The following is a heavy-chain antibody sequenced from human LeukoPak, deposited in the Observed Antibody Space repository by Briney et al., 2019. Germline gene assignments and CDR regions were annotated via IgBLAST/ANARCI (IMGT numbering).Heavy chain of an antibody. V-gene: IGHV3-7*03. J-gene: IGHJ4*02. CDR1: GFTFSSYW. Sequence: GGSLRLSCAASGFTFSSYWMSWVRQAPGKGLEWVANIKQGGSEKYYVDSVKGRFTISRDNAKNSLYLQMNSLRAEDTAVYYCARDGELLWFGELLYDWGQGTLVTVSS. CDR2: IKQGGSEK. D-gene: IGHD3-10*01. CDR3: ARDGELLWFGELLYD.